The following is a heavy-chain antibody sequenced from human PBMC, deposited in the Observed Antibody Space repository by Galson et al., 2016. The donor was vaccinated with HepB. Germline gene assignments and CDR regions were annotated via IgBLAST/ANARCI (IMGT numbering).Heavy chain of an antibody. V-gene: IGHV3-7*05. CDR2: IEQDGSEK. J-gene: IGHJ4*02. D-gene: IGHD1-1*01. CDR3: ACPTGGNWTDY. CDR1: GFPFRNYG. Sequence: SLRLSCAASGFPFRNYGLHWVRQAPGKGLEWVANIEQDGSEKYYVDSVKGRFTISRDNAKNSLYLQMNSLRVEDTAVYYCACPTGGNWTDYWGQGTLVTVSS.